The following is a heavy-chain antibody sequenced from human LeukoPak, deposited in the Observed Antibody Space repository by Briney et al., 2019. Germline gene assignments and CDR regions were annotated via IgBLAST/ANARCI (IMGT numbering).Heavy chain of an antibody. V-gene: IGHV1-46*01. CDR3: ARGRASGYSYGSSWFWLDY. J-gene: IGHJ4*02. D-gene: IGHD5-18*01. CDR1: GYTFTSYY. Sequence: GAPVKVSCKASGYTFTSYYMHWVRQAPGQGLEWMGIINPSGGSTSYAQKFQGRVTMTRDTSTSTVYMELSSLRSEDTAVYYCARGRASGYSYGSSWFWLDYWGQGTLVTVSS. CDR2: INPSGGST.